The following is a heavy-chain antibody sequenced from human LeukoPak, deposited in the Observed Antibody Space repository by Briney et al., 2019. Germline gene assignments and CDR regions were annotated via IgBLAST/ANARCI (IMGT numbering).Heavy chain of an antibody. V-gene: IGHV4-59*01. D-gene: IGHD3-22*01. CDR3: ATAKDHYDSSFGY. Sequence: SSETLSLTCTVPGGFSTSYYWTWIRQTPGRGLERIGYIYNGVSTNYNPSLQSRVTISADTSKNQFSLNLRSVTAADTAVYYCATAKDHYDSSFGYWGQGTLVTVS. CDR1: GGFSTSYY. CDR2: IYNGVST. J-gene: IGHJ4*02.